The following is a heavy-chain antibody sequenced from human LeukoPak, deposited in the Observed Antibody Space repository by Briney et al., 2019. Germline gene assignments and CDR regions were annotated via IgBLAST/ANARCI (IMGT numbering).Heavy chain of an antibody. CDR1: GITLIAHY. D-gene: IGHD3-22*01. CDR2: INLDTGGT. Sequence: GASVKVSCKTSGITLIAHYMHWVRQAPGQGLEWMGWINLDTGGTKFAQNFQGRVTMTRDTSISTSYMELSSLSSDDTAVYYCAREGYYDTSASGAFDIWGQGTMVTVSS. CDR3: AREGYYDTSASGAFDI. V-gene: IGHV1-2*02. J-gene: IGHJ3*02.